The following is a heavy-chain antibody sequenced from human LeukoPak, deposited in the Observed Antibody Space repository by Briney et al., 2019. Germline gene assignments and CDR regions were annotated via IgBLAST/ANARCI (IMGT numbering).Heavy chain of an antibody. V-gene: IGHV3-23*01. CDR2: ISGYGGST. J-gene: IGHJ4*02. CDR3: ARGGLGSAFDN. CDR1: GFTFTSYA. Sequence: GGSLRLSCAASGFTFTSYAMSWVRQAPGKGLEWVTAISGYGGSTYFADSVRGRFAISRDNSKNTLYLRMNSLRAEDTAAYYCARGGLGSAFDNWGQGTLVTVSS. D-gene: IGHD6-19*01.